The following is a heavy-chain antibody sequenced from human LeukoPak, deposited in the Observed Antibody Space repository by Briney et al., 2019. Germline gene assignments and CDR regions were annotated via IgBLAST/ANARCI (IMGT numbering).Heavy chain of an antibody. CDR2: IYYSGST. CDR3: ARERYVDTVPTAFDI. V-gene: IGHV4-30-4*08. J-gene: IGHJ3*02. CDR1: GGSISSGDYY. D-gene: IGHD5-18*01. Sequence: PSQTLSLTCTVSGGSISSGDYYWSWIRQPPGKGLEWIGYIYYSGSTYYNPSLKSRVTISVDTSKNQFSLKLSSVTAADTAVYYCARERYVDTVPTAFDIWGQGTMVTVSS.